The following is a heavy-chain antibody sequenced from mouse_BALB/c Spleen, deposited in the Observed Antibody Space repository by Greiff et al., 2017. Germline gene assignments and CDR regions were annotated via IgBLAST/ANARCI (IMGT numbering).Heavy chain of an antibody. Sequence: EVQRVESGGGLVQPGGSRKLSCAASGFTFSSFGMHWVRQAPEKGLEWVAYISSGSSTIYYADTVKGRFTISRDNPKNTLFLQMTSLRSEDTAMYYCARGGYYYYAMDYWGQGTSVTVSS. V-gene: IGHV5-17*02. CDR2: ISSGSSTI. CDR1: GFTFSSFG. J-gene: IGHJ4*01. D-gene: IGHD3-1*01. CDR3: ARGGYYYYAMDY.